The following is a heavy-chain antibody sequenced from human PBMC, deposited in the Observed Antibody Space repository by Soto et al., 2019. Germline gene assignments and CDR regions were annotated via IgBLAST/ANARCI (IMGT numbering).Heavy chain of an antibody. V-gene: IGHV5-51*01. D-gene: IGHD3-3*01. CDR2: IYTGDSDT. J-gene: IGHJ6*03. CDR1: GYSFTSYW. CDR3: ARCREWLSYYYYMDV. Sequence: GESPKIFCKGSGYSFTSYWIGWVRQMPGKGLEWMGIIYTGDSDTRYSPSFQGQVTISADKSISTAYLQWSSLKASDTAMYYCARCREWLSYYYYMDVWGKGTTVTVSS.